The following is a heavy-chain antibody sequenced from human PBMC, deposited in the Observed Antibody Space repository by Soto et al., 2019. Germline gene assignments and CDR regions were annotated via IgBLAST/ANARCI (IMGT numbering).Heavy chain of an antibody. D-gene: IGHD3-9*01. CDR3: ARVLRVYDWLPQGAFDS. J-gene: IGHJ3*02. CDR1: ECHFIVYY. CDR2: ISGSGSYT. V-gene: IGHV3-11*06. Sequence: GGLQSLSCSSSECHFIVYYMSLIRPAPGKGLEWVSYISGSGSYTNYADSVKGRFTISRDNAKKSQSLQMNSLRPEDTAVYYCARVLRVYDWLPQGAFDSWGQGTMVTVSS.